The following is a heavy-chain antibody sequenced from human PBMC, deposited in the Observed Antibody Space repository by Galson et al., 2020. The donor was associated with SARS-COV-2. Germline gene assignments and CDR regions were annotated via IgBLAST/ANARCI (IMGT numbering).Heavy chain of an antibody. CDR2: IYPGDSNT. J-gene: IGHJ3*02. Sequence: GESLKISCKASGFRFTDYWIGWVRQMPGKGLQWIGTIYPGDSNTRYTPSLHGHVTISVDKSITTAYLHWSSLTASDTALYYCATMKGDRNAFDIWGQGTMVTVSS. CDR3: ATMKGDRNAFDI. V-gene: IGHV5-51*01. D-gene: IGHD2-21*02. CDR1: GFRFTDYW.